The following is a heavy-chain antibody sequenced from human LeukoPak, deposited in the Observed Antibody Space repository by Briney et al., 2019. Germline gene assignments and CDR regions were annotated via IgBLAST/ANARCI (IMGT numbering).Heavy chain of an antibody. D-gene: IGHD2/OR15-2a*01. V-gene: IGHV3-48*01. J-gene: IGHJ4*02. CDR3: ARNFDS. CDR2: ITSSSRTI. Sequence: PRGSLRLSCAASGFTSTSYTMNWVRQAPGKGLEWVSYITSSSRTIYYADSVKGRFTMFRDNAENSLYLQMNSLRAEDTAVYYCARNFDSWGQGTLVTVSS. CDR1: GFTSTSYT.